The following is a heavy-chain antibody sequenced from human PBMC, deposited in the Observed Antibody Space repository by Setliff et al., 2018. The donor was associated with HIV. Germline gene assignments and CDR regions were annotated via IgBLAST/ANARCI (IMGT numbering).Heavy chain of an antibody. CDR2: INTNTGNP. CDR1: GYTFTSYA. V-gene: IGHV7-4-1*02. Sequence: ASVKVSCKSSGYTFTSYAMNWVRQAPGQGLEWMGWINTNTGNPTYAQGFTGRFVFSLDTSVSTAYLQISSLKAEDTAVYYCARDLNYVWGSDNAFDIWGQGTMVTVSS. CDR3: ARDLNYVWGSDNAFDI. J-gene: IGHJ3*02. D-gene: IGHD3-16*01.